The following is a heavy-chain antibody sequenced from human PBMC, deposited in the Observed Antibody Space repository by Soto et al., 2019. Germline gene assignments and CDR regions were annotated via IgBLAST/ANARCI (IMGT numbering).Heavy chain of an antibody. D-gene: IGHD3-10*01. Sequence: EVQLVESGGGLVQPEGSLRLSCAASGFTFSSYWMHWVRQAPGKGLVWVSPINSDGSSTSYADSVKGRFTISRDNAKNTLYLQMNSLRAEDTAVYYCASIRDLWYGDYWGKRTLVTVAS. J-gene: IGHJ4*02. CDR1: GFTFSSYW. V-gene: IGHV3-74*01. CDR2: INSDGSST. CDR3: ASIRDLWYGDY.